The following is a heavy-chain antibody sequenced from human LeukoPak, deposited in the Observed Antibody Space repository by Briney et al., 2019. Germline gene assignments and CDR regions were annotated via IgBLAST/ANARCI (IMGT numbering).Heavy chain of an antibody. CDR1: GGTFSSYA. CDR2: IIPIFGTA. J-gene: IGHJ2*01. V-gene: IGHV1-69*13. D-gene: IGHD6-13*01. CDR3: AALSSSPTKLNNWYFDL. Sequence: SVKVSCKASGGTFSSYAISWVRQAPGQGLEWMGGIIPIFGTANYAQKFQGRVTITADESTSTAYMELSSLRSEDTAVYYCAALSSSPTKLNNWYFDLWGRGTLVTVSS.